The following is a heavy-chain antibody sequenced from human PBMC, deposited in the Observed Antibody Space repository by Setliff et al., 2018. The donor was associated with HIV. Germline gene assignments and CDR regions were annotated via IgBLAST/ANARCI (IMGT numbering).Heavy chain of an antibody. V-gene: IGHV3-48*03. D-gene: IGHD3-10*01. CDR2: ISSSGSTI. CDR1: GFTFSSYE. Sequence: LRLSCAASGFTFSSYEMNWVRQAPGKGLEWVSYISSSGSTIYYADSVKGRFTISRDNAKNSLYLQMNSLRAEGTAIYYCATLWFGSRVAFDIWGQGTMVTVSS. CDR3: ATLWFGSRVAFDI. J-gene: IGHJ3*02.